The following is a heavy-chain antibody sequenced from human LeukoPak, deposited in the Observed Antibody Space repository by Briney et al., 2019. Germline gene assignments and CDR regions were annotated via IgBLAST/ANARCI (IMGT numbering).Heavy chain of an antibody. D-gene: IGHD2-15*01. CDR1: GGSISSYY. Sequence: SETPSLTCTVSGGSISSYYWSWIRQPPGKGLEWIGYIYYSGSTNYNPSLKSRVTISVDTSKNQFSLKLSSVTAADTAVYYCARARREMVVVVAATRVWFDPWGQGTLVTVSS. CDR2: IYYSGST. V-gene: IGHV4-59*12. J-gene: IGHJ5*02. CDR3: ARARREMVVVVAATRVWFDP.